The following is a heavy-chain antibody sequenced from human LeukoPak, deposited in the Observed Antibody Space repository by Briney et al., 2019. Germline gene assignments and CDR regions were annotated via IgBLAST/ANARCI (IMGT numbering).Heavy chain of an antibody. CDR3: ARDHCSPGTCLGGH. D-gene: IGHD2-15*01. V-gene: IGHV1-69*04. CDR2: IIPSLDVA. CDR1: GDTFIPYT. J-gene: IGHJ4*02. Sequence: SVKVSCKASGDTFIPYTFSWVRQAPGQGLEWIGRIIPSLDVANYAQKFQGRVTLSADRDTATTYMEVASLRSEDTAMYYCARDHCSPGTCLGGHWGQGTLVTVSS.